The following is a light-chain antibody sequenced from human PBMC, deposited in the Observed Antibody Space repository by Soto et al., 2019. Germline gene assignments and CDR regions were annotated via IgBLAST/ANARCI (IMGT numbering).Light chain of an antibody. CDR2: GAS. J-gene: IGKJ2*02. CDR3: QQYDSSPCT. V-gene: IGKV3-20*01. Sequence: EIVLTQSPGTLSLSPGERATLSCRASQSVSSSYFAWYQQTPGQPPRLLIYGASSRATGIPDRFSGSGSGTDFTLTISRLEPEDCAVYYCQQYDSSPCTFGQGTKLEIK. CDR1: QSVSSSY.